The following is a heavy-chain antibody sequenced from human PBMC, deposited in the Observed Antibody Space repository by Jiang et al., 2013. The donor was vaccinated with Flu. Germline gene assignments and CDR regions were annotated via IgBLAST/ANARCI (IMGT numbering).Heavy chain of an antibody. J-gene: IGHJ6*02. CDR3: ARGASSGPPDYYYGMDV. V-gene: IGHV1-69*06. CDR2: IIPIFGTA. D-gene: IGHD3-22*01. CDR1: YG. Sequence: YGVAWVRQAPGQGLEWMGGIIPIFGTANYAQKFQGRVTITADKSTSTAYMELSSLRSEDTAVYYCARGASSGPPDYYYGMDVWGQGTTVTVSS.